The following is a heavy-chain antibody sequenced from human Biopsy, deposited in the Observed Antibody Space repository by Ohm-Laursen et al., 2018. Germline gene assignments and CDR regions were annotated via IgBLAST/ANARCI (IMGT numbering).Heavy chain of an antibody. J-gene: IGHJ3*01. D-gene: IGHD1-26*01. V-gene: IGHV4-59*01. CDR1: GGSITDDY. CDR3: ARVRVWADSEGAFDP. Sequence: SETLSLTCTVSGGSITDDYWSWIRQSPGKGLEWIGFISKGGDTTYNPSLRGRVAISVDTSKNQFSLKLSSVTAADTAVYYCARVRVWADSEGAFDPWGQGTMVTVSS. CDR2: ISKGGDT.